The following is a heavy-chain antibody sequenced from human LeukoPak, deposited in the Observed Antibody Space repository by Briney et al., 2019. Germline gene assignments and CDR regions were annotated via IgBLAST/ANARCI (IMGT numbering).Heavy chain of an antibody. CDR1: GFTFSSYG. J-gene: IGHJ1*01. CDR2: ISGSGGST. Sequence: GGTLRLSCAASGFTFSSYGMSWVRQAPGKGLEWVSTISGSGGSTYYADSVKGRFTISRGNSKNTLYLQMNSLRAEDTAVYYCAKGRYYDSSGYYYAYFQHWGQGTLVTVSS. D-gene: IGHD3-22*01. V-gene: IGHV3-23*01. CDR3: AKGRYYDSSGYYYAYFQH.